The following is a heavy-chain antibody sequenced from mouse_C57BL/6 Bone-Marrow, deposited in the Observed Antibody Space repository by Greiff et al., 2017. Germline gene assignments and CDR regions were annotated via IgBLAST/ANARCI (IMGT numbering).Heavy chain of an antibody. J-gene: IGHJ1*03. CDR1: GYTFTDYY. V-gene: IGHV1-76*01. Sequence: QVQLQQSGAELVRPGASVKLSCKASGYTFTDYYINWVKQRPGQGLEWIARIYPGSGNTYYNEKFKGKATLTAEKSSSTAYMQLSSLTSEDSAVYVCARKKGYWYFDVWGTGTTVTVSS. CDR3: ARKKGYWYFDV. CDR2: IYPGSGNT.